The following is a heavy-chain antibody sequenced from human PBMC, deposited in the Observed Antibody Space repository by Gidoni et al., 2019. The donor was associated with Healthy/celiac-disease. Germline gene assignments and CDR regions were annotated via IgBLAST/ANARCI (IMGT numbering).Heavy chain of an antibody. V-gene: IGHV3-30-3*01. D-gene: IGHD3-22*01. CDR3: ARDQGFYYDSSGYGY. CDR2: ISYDGSNK. Sequence: QVQMVASGGGVVQPGRSLRLSCAASGFTFSSYAMHWVRQAPGKGLEWVAVISYDGSNKYYADSVKGRITISRDNSKNTLYLQMNSLRAEDTAVYYCARDQGFYYDSSGYGYWGQGTLVTVSS. CDR1: GFTFSSYA. J-gene: IGHJ4*02.